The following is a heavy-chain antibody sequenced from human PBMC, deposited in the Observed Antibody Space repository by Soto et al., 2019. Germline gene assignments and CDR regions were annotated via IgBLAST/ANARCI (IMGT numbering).Heavy chain of an antibody. CDR1: GFTFNNYW. CDR2: VNDDGSTT. J-gene: IGHJ4*02. CDR3: GRGTTAAPGSDY. Sequence: GGSLRLSCAASGFTFNNYWMHWVRQVPGKGLVWVSRVNDDGSTTNYADSVKGRFTISRDNAKNTLYLHMNSLRVEDTAVYYCGRGTTAAPGSDYWGQGTLVTVSS. D-gene: IGHD6-13*01. V-gene: IGHV3-74*01.